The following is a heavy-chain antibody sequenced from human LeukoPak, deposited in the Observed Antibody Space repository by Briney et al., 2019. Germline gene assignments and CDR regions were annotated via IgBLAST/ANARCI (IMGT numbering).Heavy chain of an antibody. D-gene: IGHD1-26*01. Sequence: SETLSLTCAVYGGSFSGYYWSWIRQPPGKGLEWIGEINHSGSTNYNPSLKSRVTISVDTSKNQFSLKLSSVTAADTAVYYCARSSLVGATDFDYWGQGTLVTVSS. V-gene: IGHV4-34*01. CDR3: ARSSLVGATDFDY. CDR2: INHSGST. J-gene: IGHJ4*02. CDR1: GGSFSGYY.